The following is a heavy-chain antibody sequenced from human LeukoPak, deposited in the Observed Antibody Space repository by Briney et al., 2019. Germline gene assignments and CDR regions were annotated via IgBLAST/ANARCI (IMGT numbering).Heavy chain of an antibody. CDR1: GGSISSSSYY. CDR2: IYTSGST. J-gene: IGHJ4*02. V-gene: IGHV4-39*07. Sequence: SETLSLTCTVSGGSISSSSYYWGWIRQPPGKGLEWIGRIYTSGSTNYNPSLKSRVTMSVDTSKNQFSLKLSSVTAADTAVYYCARDIRGYSYGYSFDYWGQGTLVTVSS. D-gene: IGHD5-18*01. CDR3: ARDIRGYSYGYSFDY.